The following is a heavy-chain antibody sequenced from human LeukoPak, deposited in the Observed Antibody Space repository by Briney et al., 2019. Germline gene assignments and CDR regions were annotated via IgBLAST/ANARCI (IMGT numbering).Heavy chain of an antibody. CDR3: ARRAAVVGPLYYFDN. J-gene: IGHJ4*02. CDR1: GYTFTGYY. CDR2: ISADKTNT. D-gene: IGHD6-19*01. Sequence: GASVKVSCKASGYTFTGYYMHWVRQAPGQGLEWMGWISADKTNTNYAQNLQGRVTVTTDTSTSTAYMELRSLTSDDTAVYYCARRAAVVGPLYYFDNWGQGTLVTVSS. V-gene: IGHV1-18*04.